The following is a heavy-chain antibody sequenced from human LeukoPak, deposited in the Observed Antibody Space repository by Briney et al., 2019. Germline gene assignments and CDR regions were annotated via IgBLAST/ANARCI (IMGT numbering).Heavy chain of an antibody. J-gene: IGHJ4*02. Sequence: GGSLRLSCEVSELIFTREYMTWVRQSPGKGLEWLSTSHPSDTTYYAESVKGRLSVSRDHSQKTLYLHMKSLPAEDTAMYYCLPLRGGVGDTGFLDYWGQGIPVTVSS. CDR1: ELIFTREY. CDR2: SHPSDTT. CDR3: LPLRGGVGDTGFLDY. V-gene: IGHV3-53*01. D-gene: IGHD1-26*01.